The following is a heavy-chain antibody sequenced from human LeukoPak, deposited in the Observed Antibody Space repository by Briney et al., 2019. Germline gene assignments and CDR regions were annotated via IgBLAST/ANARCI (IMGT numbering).Heavy chain of an antibody. D-gene: IGHD3-10*01. Sequence: GGSLRLSCAASGFTFSSSAMSWVRQAPGKGLEWVSTISGIGVRSDHADSVKGRFTISRDNSKNTLYVQMSSLRAEDTAVYYCAKSSGDLYYFDSWGQGTPVTVSS. V-gene: IGHV3-23*01. CDR1: GFTFSSSA. J-gene: IGHJ4*02. CDR2: ISGIGVRS. CDR3: AKSSGDLYYFDS.